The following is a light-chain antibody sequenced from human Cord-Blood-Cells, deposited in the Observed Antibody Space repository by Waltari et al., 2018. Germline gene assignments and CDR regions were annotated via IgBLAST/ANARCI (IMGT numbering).Light chain of an antibody. CDR3: QQYNNWLWT. CDR2: GAS. V-gene: IGKV3-15*01. J-gene: IGKJ1*01. Sequence: EIVMTQPPATLSVSQRQRHTLSCRASQSVSSNSAWYQQKPGQAPRLLIYGASTRATGIPARFSGSGSGTEFTLTISSLQSEEFAVYYCQQYNNWLWTFGQGTKVEIK. CDR1: QSVSSN.